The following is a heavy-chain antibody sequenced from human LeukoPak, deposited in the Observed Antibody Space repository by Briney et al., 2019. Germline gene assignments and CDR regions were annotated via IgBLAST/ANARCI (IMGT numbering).Heavy chain of an antibody. J-gene: IGHJ6*03. CDR2: IKQDGSEK. CDR3: ARSDKITMVRGVIISDYYYYMDV. CDR1: GFTFSSYA. D-gene: IGHD3-10*01. Sequence: GGSLRLSCAASGFTFSSYAMHWVRQAPGKGLEWVANIKQDGSEKYYVDSVKGRFTISRDNAKNSLYLQMNSLRAEDTAVYYCARSDKITMVRGVIISDYYYYMDVWGKGTTVTISS. V-gene: IGHV3-7*01.